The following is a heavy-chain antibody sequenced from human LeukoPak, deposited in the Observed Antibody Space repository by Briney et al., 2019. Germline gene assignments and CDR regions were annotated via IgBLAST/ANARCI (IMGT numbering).Heavy chain of an antibody. D-gene: IGHD2-15*01. CDR1: GGSFSGYY. CDR3: ARRPLGYCSGGSCYAEYADRNYYFDY. CDR2: INHSGST. Sequence: SETLSLTCAVYGGSFSGYYWSWIRQPPGKGLEWIGEINHSGSTNYNPSLKSRVTISVDTSKNQFSLKLSSVTAADTAVYYCARRPLGYCSGGSCYAEYADRNYYFDYWGQGTLVTVSS. V-gene: IGHV4-34*01. J-gene: IGHJ4*02.